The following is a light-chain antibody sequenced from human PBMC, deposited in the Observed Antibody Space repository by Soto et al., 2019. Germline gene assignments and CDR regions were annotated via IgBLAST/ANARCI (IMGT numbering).Light chain of an antibody. J-gene: IGKJ1*01. CDR1: QSINNW. Sequence: DIQMTQSPSTLSASVADRVTITCRASQSINNWLAWYQQKPGKAPKFLIYDASNLESGVPSRFSGSGSGTEFTLTISSLQPDDFASYYCQQYQSYRTFGQGTKVEIK. CDR2: DAS. CDR3: QQYQSYRT. V-gene: IGKV1-5*01.